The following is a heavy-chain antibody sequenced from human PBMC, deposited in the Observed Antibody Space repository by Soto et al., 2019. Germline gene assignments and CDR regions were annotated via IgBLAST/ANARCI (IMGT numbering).Heavy chain of an antibody. Sequence: QITLKESGPTLVKPTQTLTLTCTFSGFSLSTSGVGVGWIRQPPGKALEWLALIYWDDEKRYSPSLKSRLTITKDTSKNQVVLTMTNMDPVDTATYYCAHRRYSGYDWVYWGQGTLVTVSS. CDR1: GFSLSTSGVG. J-gene: IGHJ4*02. CDR2: IYWDDEK. D-gene: IGHD5-12*01. CDR3: AHRRYSGYDWVY. V-gene: IGHV2-5*02.